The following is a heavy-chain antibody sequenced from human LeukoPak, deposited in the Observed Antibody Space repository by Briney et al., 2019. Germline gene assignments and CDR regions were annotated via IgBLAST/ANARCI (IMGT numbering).Heavy chain of an antibody. CDR2: ITASGSTT. Sequence: GGSLRLSCAASGFTFSTYALTWVRQAPGKGLEWVSGITASGSTTYYADSVKGRFTISRDNSRNTLYLRMNGLETEDAAVYYCAASAAIRYYYYFLDVWGKGTTVTVSS. CDR1: GFTFSTYA. J-gene: IGHJ6*04. D-gene: IGHD2-2*02. CDR3: AASAAIRYYYYFLDV. V-gene: IGHV3-23*01.